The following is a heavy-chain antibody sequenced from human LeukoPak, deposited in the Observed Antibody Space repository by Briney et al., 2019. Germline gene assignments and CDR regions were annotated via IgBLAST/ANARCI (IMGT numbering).Heavy chain of an antibody. J-gene: IGHJ3*02. D-gene: IGHD5-18*01. Sequence: PSETLSLTCSVSGDSISPYYWSWIRRPAGKGLEWIGRIYTSGTTYYNPSLKSRVTFSLDTSKNHFSLKLTSVTAADTAVYYCATKTAPPRRVDSSDIWGQGTMVTVSS. CDR3: ATKTAPPRRVDSSDI. CDR2: IYTSGTT. CDR1: GDSISPYY. V-gene: IGHV4-4*07.